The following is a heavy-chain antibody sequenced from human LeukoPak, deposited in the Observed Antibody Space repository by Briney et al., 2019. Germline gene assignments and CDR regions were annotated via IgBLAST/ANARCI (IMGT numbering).Heavy chain of an antibody. CDR1: GYTFTSYD. CDR3: ARGQKRGYDFWSGYYELDY. D-gene: IGHD3-3*01. CDR2: MNPNSGNT. V-gene: IGHV1-8*01. Sequence: ASVNVSCKSSGYTFTSYDINWVRQATGQGLEWMGWMNPNSGNTGYAQKFQGRVTMTRNTSISTAYMELSSLRSEDTAVYYCARGQKRGYDFWSGYYELDYWGQGTLVTVSS. J-gene: IGHJ4*02.